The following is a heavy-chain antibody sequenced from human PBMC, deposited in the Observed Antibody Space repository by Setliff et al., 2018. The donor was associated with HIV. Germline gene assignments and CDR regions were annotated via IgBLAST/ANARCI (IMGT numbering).Heavy chain of an antibody. CDR1: GFTFSSYG. D-gene: IGHD6-19*01. CDR3: ARDISYGSNWPDY. CDR2: IWYDGSKK. J-gene: IGHJ4*02. V-gene: IGHV3-33*01. Sequence: GGSLRLSCAVSGFTFSSYGMHWVRQAPGKGLEWVAVIWYDGSKKYYGESVKGRFTISRDSSTLYLQMNSLRVEDTAVYYCARDISYGSNWPDYWGQGTLVTVSS.